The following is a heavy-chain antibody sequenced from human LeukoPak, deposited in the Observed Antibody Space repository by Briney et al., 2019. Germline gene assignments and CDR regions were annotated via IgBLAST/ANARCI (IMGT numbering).Heavy chain of an antibody. CDR3: ARTDYGDYDYYYYGMDV. CDR1: GFTFSSYA. J-gene: IGHJ6*02. D-gene: IGHD4-17*01. Sequence: GGSLRLSCAASGFTFSSYAMHWVRQAPGKGLEYVSAISSNGGSTYYANSVKGRFTISRDNSKNTLYLQMGSLRAEGMAVYYCARTDYGDYDYYYYGMDVWGQGTTVTVSS. V-gene: IGHV3-64*01. CDR2: ISSNGGST.